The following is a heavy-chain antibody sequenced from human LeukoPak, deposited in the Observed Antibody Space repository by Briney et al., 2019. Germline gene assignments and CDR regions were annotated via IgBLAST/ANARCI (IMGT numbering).Heavy chain of an antibody. Sequence: PSETLSLTCAVYGGSFSDYWWSWIRQPPGKGLEWIGEINHSGSTNYNPSLKSRVTISVDKSKNQFSLKLSSVTAADTAVYYCAREPRFAGDYLGDYYFDYWGQGTLVTVSS. J-gene: IGHJ4*02. CDR3: AREPRFAGDYLGDYYFDY. CDR2: INHSGST. D-gene: IGHD4-17*01. V-gene: IGHV4-34*01. CDR1: GGSFSDYW.